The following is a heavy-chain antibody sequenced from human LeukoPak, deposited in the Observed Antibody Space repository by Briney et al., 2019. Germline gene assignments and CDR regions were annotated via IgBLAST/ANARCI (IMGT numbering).Heavy chain of an antibody. D-gene: IGHD6-6*01. Sequence: PGGSLRLSCAASGFPFSSYAMSWVRQAPGKGLEWVSAISGRGGSTFYADSVKGRFAISRDNSKNTLFLHMNSLRPEDTAVYYCAKGAPYSSSLSNWFDPWGQGTLVTVSS. CDR1: GFPFSSYA. J-gene: IGHJ5*02. V-gene: IGHV3-23*01. CDR3: AKGAPYSSSLSNWFDP. CDR2: ISGRGGST.